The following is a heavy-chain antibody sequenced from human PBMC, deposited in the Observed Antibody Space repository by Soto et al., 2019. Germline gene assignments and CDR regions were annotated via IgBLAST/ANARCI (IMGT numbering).Heavy chain of an antibody. Sequence: SETQSLPYTVAGGYISSGGYYWSWIRQHPGKGLEWIGYIYYSGSTYYNPSLKSRVTISVDTSKNQFSLKLSSVTAADTAVYYCARSIDPWGQGTLVTVFS. J-gene: IGHJ5*02. CDR3: ARSIDP. CDR2: IYYSGST. V-gene: IGHV4-31*03. CDR1: GGYISSGGYY.